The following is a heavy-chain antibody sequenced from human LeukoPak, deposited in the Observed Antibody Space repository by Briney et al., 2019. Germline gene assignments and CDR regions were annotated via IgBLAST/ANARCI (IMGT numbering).Heavy chain of an antibody. D-gene: IGHD3-9*01. Sequence: GGSLTLSCAASGFTFDDYAMSWVRQGPGKRLEWVSGISWIGSSTGHADSVKGRFTISRDNARNSLYLQMNSLRAEDTAFYYCARVLRHFDWSPFDYWGQGILVAVSS. CDR2: ISWIGSST. CDR3: ARVLRHFDWSPFDY. V-gene: IGHV3-20*04. CDR1: GFTFDDYA. J-gene: IGHJ4*02.